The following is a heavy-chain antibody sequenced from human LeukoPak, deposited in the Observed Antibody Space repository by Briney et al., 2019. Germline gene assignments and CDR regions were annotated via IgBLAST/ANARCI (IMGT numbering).Heavy chain of an antibody. CDR3: ARDRGSITGIDA. CDR1: GYTFTGYH. CDR2: INPNSGGT. D-gene: IGHD1-20*01. V-gene: IGHV1-2*06. Sequence: ASVKVSCKASGYTFTGYHMHWVRQAPGQGLEWMGRINPNSGGTNYAQKFQGRVTMTRDTSISTAYMELSRLRSDDTAVYYCARDRGSITGIDAWGQGTLVTVSS. J-gene: IGHJ4*02.